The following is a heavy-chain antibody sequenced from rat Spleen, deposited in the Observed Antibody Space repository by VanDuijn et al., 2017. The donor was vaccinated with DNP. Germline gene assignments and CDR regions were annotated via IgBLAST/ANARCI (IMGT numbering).Heavy chain of an antibody. D-gene: IGHD1-12*02. CDR2: IQSGGGT. CDR1: GFSLTSYH. CDR3: TRDQDYYYDGGYYPTMDA. Sequence: QVQLKESGPGLVQPSQTLSLTCTVSGFSLTSYHVHWVRQPPGKGLEWMGRIQSGGGTDYNSGLKSRLSISRDTSKSQVFLKMNSLKTDDTGTYYCTRDQDYYYDGGYYPTMDAWGQGTSVTVSS. V-gene: IGHV2S1*01. J-gene: IGHJ4*01.